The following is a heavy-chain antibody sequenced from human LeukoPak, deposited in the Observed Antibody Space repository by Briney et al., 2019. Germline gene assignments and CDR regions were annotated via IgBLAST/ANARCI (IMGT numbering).Heavy chain of an antibody. Sequence: SETLSLTCAVYGGSFSGYYWSWIRQPPGKGLEWIGEINHSGSTNYNPSLKSGVTISVDTSKNQFSLKLSSVTAADTAVYYCARGSGDIYGMDVWGKGTTVTVSS. D-gene: IGHD3-10*01. J-gene: IGHJ6*04. CDR2: INHSGST. CDR1: GGSFSGYY. CDR3: ARGSGDIYGMDV. V-gene: IGHV4-34*01.